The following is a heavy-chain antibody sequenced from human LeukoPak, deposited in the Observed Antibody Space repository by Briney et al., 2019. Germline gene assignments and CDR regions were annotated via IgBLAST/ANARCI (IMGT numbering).Heavy chain of an antibody. CDR2: ISAYNGNT. Sequence: GASVKVSCKASGYTFTSYGISWVRQAPGQGLEWMGWISAYNGNTNYAQKLQGRVTMTTDTSTSTAYMELRSLRSDDTAVYYCEREPPRIQIWFLQGDAFDIWGQGTMVTVSS. V-gene: IGHV1-18*01. CDR1: GYTFTSYG. CDR3: EREPPRIQIWFLQGDAFDI. J-gene: IGHJ3*02. D-gene: IGHD5-18*01.